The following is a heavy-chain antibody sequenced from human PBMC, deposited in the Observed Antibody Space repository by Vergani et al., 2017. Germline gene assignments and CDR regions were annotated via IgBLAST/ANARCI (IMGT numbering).Heavy chain of an antibody. CDR2: ISYDGSNK. J-gene: IGHJ6*02. CDR3: ARDRPVVVPRRAKGYYGMDV. CDR1: GFTFSSYG. Sequence: QVQLVESGGGVVQPGRSLRLSCAASGFTFSSYGMHWVRQAPGKGLEWVAVISYDGSNKYYADSVKGRFTISRDNSKNTLYLQMNSLRAEDTAVYYCARDRPVVVPRRAKGYYGMDVWGQGTTVTVSS. D-gene: IGHD2-2*01. V-gene: IGHV3-30*03.